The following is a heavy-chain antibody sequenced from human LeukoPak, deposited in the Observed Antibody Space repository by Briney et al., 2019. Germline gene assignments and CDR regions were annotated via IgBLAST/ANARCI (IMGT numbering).Heavy chain of an antibody. CDR2: IYHSGST. J-gene: IGHJ5*02. CDR3: ARDQGYYDFWSGSPKNNWFDP. CDR1: GYSISSGYY. D-gene: IGHD3-3*01. Sequence: SETLSLTCTVSGYSISSGYYWGWIRQPPGKGLEWIGSIYHSGSTYYNPSLKSRVTISVDTSKNQFSLKLSSVTAADTAVYYCARDQGYYDFWSGSPKNNWFDPWGQGTLVTVSS. V-gene: IGHV4-38-2*02.